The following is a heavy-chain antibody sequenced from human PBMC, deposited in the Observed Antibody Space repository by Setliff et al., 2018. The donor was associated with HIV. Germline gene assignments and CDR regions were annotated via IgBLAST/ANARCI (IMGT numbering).Heavy chain of an antibody. CDR3: ARPTNIDTLYYGSQTFYMYYYGLDV. Sequence: GGSLRLSCAASGFTFSSYAMSWVRQAPGKGLDWVSAISGSAGSTYYADSMKGRFTISRDNAKNSLYLQMNSLRADDTAVYFCARPTNIDTLYYGSQTFYMYYYGLDVWGQGTTVTVSS. D-gene: IGHD1-26*01. J-gene: IGHJ6*02. V-gene: IGHV3-23*01. CDR2: ISGSAGST. CDR1: GFTFSSYA.